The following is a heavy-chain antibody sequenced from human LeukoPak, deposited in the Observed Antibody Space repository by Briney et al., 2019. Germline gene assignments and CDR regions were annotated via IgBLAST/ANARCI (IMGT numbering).Heavy chain of an antibody. CDR2: IYYSGST. V-gene: IGHV4-31*09. Sequence: SETLSLTCTVSGGSISSGGYYWSWIRQHPGKGLEWIGYIYYSGSTYYNPSLKSRVTLLLDKSENQFSLRLNSVTAADTAVYYCARNGGNSDYDYWGQGTLVTVSA. D-gene: IGHD4-23*01. CDR1: GGSISSGGYY. J-gene: IGHJ4*02. CDR3: ARNGGNSDYDY.